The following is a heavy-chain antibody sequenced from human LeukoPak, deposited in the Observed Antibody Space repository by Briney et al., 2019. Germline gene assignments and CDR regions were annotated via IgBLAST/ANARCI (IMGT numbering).Heavy chain of an antibody. V-gene: IGHV4-39*01. CDR3: ARRGIWDLQIGNWFDP. CDR1: GDSITTNSYW. CDR2: IYSSGNS. D-gene: IGHD3-16*01. Sequence: SETLSLTCSISGDSITTNSYWWGWIPQSPGKGLEWIVSIYSSGNSYYNPSLKTRATISPDTSKNQYSLRLTSVTAADTAIYYCARRGIWDLQIGNWFDPWGQGILVIVSS. J-gene: IGHJ5*02.